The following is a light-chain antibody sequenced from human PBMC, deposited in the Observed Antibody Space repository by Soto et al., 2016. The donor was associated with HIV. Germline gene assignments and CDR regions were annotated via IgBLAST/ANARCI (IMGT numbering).Light chain of an antibody. Sequence: SYELTQPPSVSVAPGKTARITCGGNNIGTKSVHWYLQKAGQAPILVVYDDSHRPSGIPERFSGSNSGNTATLTINSVEAGDEADFYCQVWDSSIDHSGVFGPGTKVTVL. J-gene: IGLJ1*01. CDR3: QVWDSSIDHSGV. CDR2: DDS. V-gene: IGLV3-21*03. CDR1: NIGTKS.